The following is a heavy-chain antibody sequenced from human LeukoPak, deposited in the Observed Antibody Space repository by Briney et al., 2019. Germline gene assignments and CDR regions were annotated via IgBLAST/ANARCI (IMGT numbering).Heavy chain of an antibody. CDR2: IYPGDSDT. J-gene: IGHJ4*02. D-gene: IGHD3-16*02. V-gene: IGHV5-51*01. Sequence: GESLKISCEGSGCGGSTSCWIAWVRQMPGKGLEWMGIIYPGDSDTRYSPSFQGQVTISADKSISTAYLQWSSLKASDTAMYYCASLLGEISRAPGYFDYWGQGTLVTVSS. CDR1: GCGGSTSCW. CDR3: ASLLGEISRAPGYFDY.